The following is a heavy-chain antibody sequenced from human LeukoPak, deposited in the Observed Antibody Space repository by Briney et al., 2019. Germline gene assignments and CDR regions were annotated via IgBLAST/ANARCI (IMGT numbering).Heavy chain of an antibody. D-gene: IGHD1-1*01. CDR2: IYHSGST. J-gene: IGHJ3*02. Sequence: PSGTLSLTCAVSGGSISSSNWWSWVRQPPGKGLEWIGEIYHSGSTNYNPSLKSRVTISVDKSKNQFSLKLSSVTAADTAVYYCARDGPWKGGPGAFDIWGQGTMVTVSS. V-gene: IGHV4-4*02. CDR3: ARDGPWKGGPGAFDI. CDR1: GGSISSSNW.